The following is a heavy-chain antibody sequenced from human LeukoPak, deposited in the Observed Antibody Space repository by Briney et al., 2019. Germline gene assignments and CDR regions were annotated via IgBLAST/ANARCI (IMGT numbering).Heavy chain of an antibody. CDR2: ISSSSTI. CDR3: ARPTIAAAGNFEY. J-gene: IGHJ4*02. D-gene: IGHD6-13*01. CDR1: GFTFSSYS. Sequence: TGGSLRLSCAASGFTFSSYSMNWVRQAPGKGLEWVSYISSSSTIYYADSVKGRFTISRDNAKNSLYLQVNSLRAEDTAVYYCARPTIAAAGNFEYWGQGTLVTVSS. V-gene: IGHV3-48*01.